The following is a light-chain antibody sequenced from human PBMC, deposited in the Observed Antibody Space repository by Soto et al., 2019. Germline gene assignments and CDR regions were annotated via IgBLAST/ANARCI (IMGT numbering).Light chain of an antibody. CDR3: LQHRSYPWT. CDR1: PGIGGY. CDR2: GVF. J-gene: IGKJ1*01. Sequence: DIQMTQSPSPLAASVGDRVTLTCPASPGIGGYLGWYQQQPGRAPKRLIYGVFNLQSGVPSRFSGSGSGTEFTLTISSLQPEDFATYYCLQHRSYPWTFGQGTKVEIK. V-gene: IGKV1-17*01.